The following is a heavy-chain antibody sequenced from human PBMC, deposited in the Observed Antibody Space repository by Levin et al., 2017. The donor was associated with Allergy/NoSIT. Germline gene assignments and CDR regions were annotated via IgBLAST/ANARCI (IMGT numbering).Heavy chain of an antibody. J-gene: IGHJ4*02. CDR2: ISGSGGST. V-gene: IGHV3-23*01. D-gene: IGHD5-18*01. CDR1: GFTFSSYA. CDR3: AKLDGYGYGWVDY. Sequence: LSLTCAASGFTFSSYAMSWVRQAPGKGLEWVSAISGSGGSTYYADSVKGRFTISRDNSKNTLYLQMNSLRAEDTAVYYCAKLDGYGYGWVDYWGQGTLVTVSS.